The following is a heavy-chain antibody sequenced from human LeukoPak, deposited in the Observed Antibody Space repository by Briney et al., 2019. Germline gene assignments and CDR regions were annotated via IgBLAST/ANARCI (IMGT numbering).Heavy chain of an antibody. D-gene: IGHD1-1*01. CDR3: ARLAGHHNNGRFDF. CDR2: IYYSGST. CDR1: GGAISNSELY. V-gene: IGHV4-39*01. J-gene: IGHJ4*02. Sequence: SETLSLTCTVSGGAISNSELYWGWVRQPQGKGLEWIAMIYYSGSTYSNPSLKSRVTISVDTSKNQFSLKVRSVTAADSAVYFCARLAGHHNNGRFDFWGQGVLVSVSS.